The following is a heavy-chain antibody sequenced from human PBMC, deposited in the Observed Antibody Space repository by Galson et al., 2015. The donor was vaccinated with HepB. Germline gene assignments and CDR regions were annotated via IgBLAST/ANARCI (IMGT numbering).Heavy chain of an antibody. CDR3: ARCPQGDYYYDSSGYYYLTGWYFDL. CDR2: IGTNNNET. D-gene: IGHD3-22*01. V-gene: IGHV3-11*06. Sequence: SLRLSCAASGFTFNDYYLSWIRLAPGKGLEWVSYIGTNNNETNYADSVKGRSIISRDNAKNSLTLQMSSLRAEDTAVYYCARCPQGDYYYDSSGYYYLTGWYFDLWGRGTLVTVSS. CDR1: GFTFNDYY. J-gene: IGHJ2*01.